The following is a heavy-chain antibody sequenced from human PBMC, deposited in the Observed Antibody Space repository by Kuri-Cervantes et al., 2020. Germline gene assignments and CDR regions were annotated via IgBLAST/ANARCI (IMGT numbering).Heavy chain of an antibody. CDR3: ARGPHSWIQLRPFMDV. V-gene: IGHV4-61*02. J-gene: IGHJ6*02. CDR2: IYTSGST. CDR1: GGSISSGSYY. Sequence: SETLSLTCTVSGGSISSGSYYWSWIRQPAGKGLEWIGRIYTSGSTNYNPSLKSRVTISVDTSKNQFSLKLSSVTAADTAVYYCARGPHSWIQLRPFMDVWGQGTTVTVSS. D-gene: IGHD5-18*01.